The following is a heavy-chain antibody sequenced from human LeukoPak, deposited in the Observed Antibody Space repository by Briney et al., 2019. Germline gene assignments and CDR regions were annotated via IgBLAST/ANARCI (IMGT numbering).Heavy chain of an antibody. CDR3: AKRYYYMDV. Sequence: PGGSLRLSCTASGFTFGDYAMTWVRQAPGKGLEWVSAISGSGGSTYYADSVKGRFTISRDNSKNTLYLQMNSLRAEDTAVYYCAKRYYYMDVWGKGTTVTVSS. CDR1: GFTFGDYA. V-gene: IGHV3-23*01. CDR2: ISGSGGST. J-gene: IGHJ6*03.